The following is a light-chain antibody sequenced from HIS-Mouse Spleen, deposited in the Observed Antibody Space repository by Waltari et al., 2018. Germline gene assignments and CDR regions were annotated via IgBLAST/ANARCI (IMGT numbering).Light chain of an antibody. Sequence: QSALTQPASVSGSPGQSIPIPCTGTSRDVGGYTSVSWYQHHPGKAPKLMIYDVSNRHSGVSNRFSGSKSGNTASLTISGLQAEDEADYYCSSYTSSSTLVFGGGTKLTVL. CDR1: SRDVGGYTS. J-gene: IGLJ2*01. CDR2: DVS. V-gene: IGLV2-14*03. CDR3: SSYTSSSTLV.